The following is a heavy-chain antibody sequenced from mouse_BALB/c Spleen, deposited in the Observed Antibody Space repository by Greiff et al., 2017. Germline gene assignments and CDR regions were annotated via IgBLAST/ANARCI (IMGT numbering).Heavy chain of an antibody. Sequence: EVQRVESGGGLVKPGGSLKLSCAASGFTFSSYAMSWVRQTPEKRLEWVATISSGGSYTYYPDSVKGRFTISRDNAKNTLYLQMSSLRSEDTAMYYCARHGYDDAMDYWGQGTSVTVSS. V-gene: IGHV5-9-3*01. CDR3: ARHGYDDAMDY. CDR2: ISSGGSYT. D-gene: IGHD2-2*01. CDR1: GFTFSSYA. J-gene: IGHJ4*01.